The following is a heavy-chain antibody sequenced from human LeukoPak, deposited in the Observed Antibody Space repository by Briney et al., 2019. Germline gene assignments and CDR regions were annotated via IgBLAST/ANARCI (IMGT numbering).Heavy chain of an antibody. V-gene: IGHV3-30*02. CDR3: ARLRRNSDRSDFFYYYDH. CDR2: TRSDGSDK. J-gene: IGHJ4*02. D-gene: IGHD3-22*01. Sequence: GGSLRLSCVASGFIFSSYGMHWVRQAPGKGLEWVAFTRSDGSDKYYTGSVKGRFTISRDNSKNTLYLQMNSLRAEDTAVYYCARLRRNSDRSDFFYYYDHWGQGTLVTVSS. CDR1: GFIFSSYG.